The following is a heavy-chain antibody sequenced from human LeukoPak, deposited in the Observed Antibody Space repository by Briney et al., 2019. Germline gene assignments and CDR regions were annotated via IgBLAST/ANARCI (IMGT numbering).Heavy chain of an antibody. Sequence: PGGSLRLSCAASGFTFDDYGMSWVRQAPGKGLEWVSGINWNGGSTGYADSVKGRFTISRDNAKNSLYLQMNSLRAEDTALYYCARGGDDSSGYYYPVDYWGQGTLVTVSS. D-gene: IGHD3-22*01. CDR2: INWNGGST. CDR3: ARGGDDSSGYYYPVDY. CDR1: GFTFDDYG. J-gene: IGHJ4*02. V-gene: IGHV3-20*04.